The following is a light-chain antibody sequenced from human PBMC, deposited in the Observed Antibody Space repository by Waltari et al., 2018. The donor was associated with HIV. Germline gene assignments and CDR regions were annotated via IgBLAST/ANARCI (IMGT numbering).Light chain of an antibody. CDR3: AAWDENLNGL. V-gene: IGLV1-44*01. CDR1: SSNIGTNT. Sequence: QSVLTQPPSASGTPGQRVTISCSGSSSNIGTNTVHWYQHLPGSAPKLLIYSNKPRPSGVPDRVAASKSGTSASLAISGLRSEDEAEYYCAAWDENLNGLFGGGTKLTVL. J-gene: IGLJ3*02. CDR2: SNK.